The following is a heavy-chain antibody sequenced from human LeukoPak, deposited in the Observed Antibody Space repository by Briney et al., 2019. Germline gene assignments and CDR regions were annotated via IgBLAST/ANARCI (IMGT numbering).Heavy chain of an antibody. D-gene: IGHD3-22*01. CDR1: GGTFSSYA. CDR2: IIPILGIA. Sequence: SVKVSCKASGGTFSSYAISWVRQAPGQGLEWMGRIIPILGIANYAQKFQGRVTITADKSTSTAYMELSSLRSEDTAVYYCARLRHYYDSSGGFDYWGQGTLVTVSS. CDR3: ARLRHYYDSSGGFDY. J-gene: IGHJ4*02. V-gene: IGHV1-69*04.